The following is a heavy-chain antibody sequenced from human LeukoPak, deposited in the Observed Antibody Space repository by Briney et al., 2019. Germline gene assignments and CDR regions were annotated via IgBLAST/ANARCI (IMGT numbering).Heavy chain of an antibody. CDR1: RFTVSSNY. J-gene: IGHJ3*02. CDR2: IYSGGST. CDR3: ARDLYHYSSSWYPRAFDI. V-gene: IGHV3-66*01. D-gene: IGHD6-13*01. Sequence: GGSLRLSCAASRFTVSSNYMSWVRQAPGKGLEWVSVIYSGGSTYYADSVKGRFTISRDNSKNTLYLQMNSLRAEDTAVYYCARDLYHYSSSWYPRAFDIWGQGTMVTVSS.